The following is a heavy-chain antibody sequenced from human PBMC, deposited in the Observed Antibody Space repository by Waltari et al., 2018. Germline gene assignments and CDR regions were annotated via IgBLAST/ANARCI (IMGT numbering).Heavy chain of an antibody. V-gene: IGHV4-38-2*02. CDR1: GYSISSGYY. D-gene: IGHD1-20*01. CDR3: ARDTPAPRITGATSVDY. CDR2: IYHRGST. Sequence: QVQLQESGPGLVKPSETLSLTCAVSGYSISSGYYWGWSRQPPGKGREWIGSIYHRGSTFYNPSLKSRVTISVDTSKNQFSLKLSSVTAADTAVYYCARDTPAPRITGATSVDYWGQGTLVTVSS. J-gene: IGHJ4*02.